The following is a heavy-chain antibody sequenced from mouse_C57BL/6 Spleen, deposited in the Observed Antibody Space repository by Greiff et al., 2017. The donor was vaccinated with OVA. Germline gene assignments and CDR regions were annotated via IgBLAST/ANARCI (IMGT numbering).Heavy chain of an antibody. V-gene: IGHV1-26*01. J-gene: IGHJ1*03. CDR3: ASSTMVTTPYFDV. D-gene: IGHD2-2*01. CDR2: INPNNGGT. Sequence: VQLQQSGPELVKPGASVKISCKASGYTFTDYYMNWVKQSHGKSLEWIGDINPNNGGTSYNQKFKGKATLTVDKSSNTAYLERRSLTSEDDAVYFCASSTMVTTPYFDVWGTGTTVTVSS. CDR1: GYTFTDYY.